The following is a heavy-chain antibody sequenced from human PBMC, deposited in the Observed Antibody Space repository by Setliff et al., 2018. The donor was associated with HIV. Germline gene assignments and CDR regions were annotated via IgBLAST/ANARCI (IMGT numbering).Heavy chain of an antibody. V-gene: IGHV4-61*02. D-gene: IGHD3-22*01. CDR1: GGSISSGSYY. CDR2: IYTSGST. Sequence: PSETLSLTCTVSGGSISSGSYYWNWIRQPAGKGLEWIGRIYTSGSTNYNPSLKSRATISVDTSKNQFSLKLSSVTATDTAVYYCARDSDYYDSSGRHIRLFDYWGQGTLVTVSS. J-gene: IGHJ4*02. CDR3: ARDSDYYDSSGRHIRLFDY.